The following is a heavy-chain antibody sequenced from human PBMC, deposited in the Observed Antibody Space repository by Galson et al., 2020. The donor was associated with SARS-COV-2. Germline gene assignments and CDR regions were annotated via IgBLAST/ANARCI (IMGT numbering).Heavy chain of an antibody. CDR1: GYSFTSYW. J-gene: IGHJ5*02. D-gene: IGHD3-3*01. CDR3: ARHRSAHDFWSGYYRGTRFEFDP. V-gene: IGHV5-10-1*01. CDR2: IDPSDSYT. Sequence: GESLKISCKGSGYSFTSYWISWVRQMPGQGLEWMGRIDPSDSYTNYSPSFQGHVTIPADKSISTAYLQWSSLKASDTAMYYCARHRSAHDFWSGYYRGTRFEFDPWGQGTLVTVSS.